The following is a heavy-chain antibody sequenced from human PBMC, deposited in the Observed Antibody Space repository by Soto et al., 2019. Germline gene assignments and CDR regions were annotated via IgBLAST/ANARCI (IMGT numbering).Heavy chain of an antibody. Sequence: GGSLRLSCAASGFTFSSYAMSWVRQAPGKGLEWVSAISGSGGSTYYADSVKGRFTISRDNSKNTLYLQMNSLRAEDTAVYYCAKDSPRGNGDRYEGRGWYFDLWGRGTLVTVSS. CDR2: ISGSGGST. CDR3: AKDSPRGNGDRYEGRGWYFDL. CDR1: GFTFSSYA. D-gene: IGHD3-3*01. J-gene: IGHJ2*01. V-gene: IGHV3-23*01.